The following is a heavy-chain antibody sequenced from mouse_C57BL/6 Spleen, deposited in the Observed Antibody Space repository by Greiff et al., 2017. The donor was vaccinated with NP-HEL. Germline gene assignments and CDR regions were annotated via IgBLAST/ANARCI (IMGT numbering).Heavy chain of an antibody. Sequence: EVQLVESGGDLVKPGGSLKLSCAASGFTFSSYGMSWVRQTPDKRLEWVATISSGGSYTYYPDSVKGRFTISRDNAKNTLYLQMSSLKSEDTAMYYCARHVEYYFDYWGQGTTLTVSS. V-gene: IGHV5-6*01. CDR2: ISSGGSYT. CDR3: ARHVEYYFDY. J-gene: IGHJ2*01. CDR1: GFTFSSYG.